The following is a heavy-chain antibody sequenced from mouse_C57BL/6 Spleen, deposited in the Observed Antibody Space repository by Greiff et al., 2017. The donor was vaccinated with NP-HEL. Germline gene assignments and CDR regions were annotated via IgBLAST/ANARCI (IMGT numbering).Heavy chain of an antibody. Sequence: VQLQQSGAELVRPGASVTLSCKASGYTFTDYEMHWVKQTPVHGLEWIGAIDPETGGTAYNQKFKGKAILTADKSSSTAYMELRSLTSEDSAVYYCTRWRDYYAMDYWGQGTSVTVSS. CDR2: IDPETGGT. CDR1: GYTFTDYE. V-gene: IGHV1-15*01. CDR3: TRWRDYYAMDY. J-gene: IGHJ4*01.